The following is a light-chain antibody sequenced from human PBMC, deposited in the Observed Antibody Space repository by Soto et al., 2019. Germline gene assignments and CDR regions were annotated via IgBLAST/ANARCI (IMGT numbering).Light chain of an antibody. CDR2: GAS. Sequence: IVMSRSPGLLALAPDEWAALSCRASQSISRKLAWYQQTRGKAPKLLIYGASTRATGVPARFSGSGSGTEFTLTISNLQSEDFAIYHCQQNDKRPQTFGQGTKVDIK. V-gene: IGKV3-15*01. CDR3: QQNDKRPQT. CDR1: QSISRK. J-gene: IGKJ1*01.